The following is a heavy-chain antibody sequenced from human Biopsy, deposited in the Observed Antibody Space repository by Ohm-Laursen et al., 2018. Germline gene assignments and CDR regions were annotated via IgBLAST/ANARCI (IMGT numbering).Heavy chain of an antibody. CDR1: AFNFSSYW. D-gene: IGHD3/OR15-3a*01. J-gene: IGHJ4*02. V-gene: IGHV3-74*01. Sequence: SLRLSCSASAFNFSSYWMHWVRQVPGKGSAWVSRIDSDGSTTRYADAVQGRFRISRDNAKDTLYLQMNSLRADDTAVYYCASGPRGFRHWGRGTLVTVSS. CDR3: ASGPRGFRH. CDR2: IDSDGSTT.